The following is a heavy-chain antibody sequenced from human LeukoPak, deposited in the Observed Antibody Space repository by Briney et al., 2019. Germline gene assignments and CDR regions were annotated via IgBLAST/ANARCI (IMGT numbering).Heavy chain of an antibody. D-gene: IGHD6-19*01. CDR1: GFSVSSFG. Sequence: GGSLRLSCTVSGFSVSSFGMSWVRQAPGKGLEWISAISLNGETTWYADSVKGRFTISRDNSKNTLYLQLTSLRAEDTAVYYCAQGFSSGWYPYWGQGSLVSVSS. V-gene: IGHV3-23*01. CDR2: ISLNGETT. J-gene: IGHJ4*02. CDR3: AQGFSSGWYPY.